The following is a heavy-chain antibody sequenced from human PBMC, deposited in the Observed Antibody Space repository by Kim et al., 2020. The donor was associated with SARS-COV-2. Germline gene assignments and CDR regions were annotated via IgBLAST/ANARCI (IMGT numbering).Heavy chain of an antibody. Sequence: QKFQGRVTMTRDTSISTAYMELSRLRSDDTAVYYCARVLSGIAAAGNLHYWGQGTLVTVSS. J-gene: IGHJ4*02. D-gene: IGHD6-13*01. CDR3: ARVLSGIAAAGNLHY. V-gene: IGHV1-2*02.